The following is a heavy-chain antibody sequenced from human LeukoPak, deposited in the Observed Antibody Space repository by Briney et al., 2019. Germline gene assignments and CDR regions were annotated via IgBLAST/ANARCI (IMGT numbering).Heavy chain of an antibody. CDR1: GFSFKDYY. D-gene: IGHD6-13*01. V-gene: IGHV3-11*01. CDR3: ARGPRILAAGSYYFDY. J-gene: IGHJ4*02. CDR2: INVNGGAM. Sequence: GGSLRLSCAASGFSFKDYYFSWIRQAPGKGLEWVSYINVNGGAMYYVDVVEARFTISRDNAKCSVYLEMNSLRVEDTAVYYCARGPRILAAGSYYFDYWGQGSLVTVSS.